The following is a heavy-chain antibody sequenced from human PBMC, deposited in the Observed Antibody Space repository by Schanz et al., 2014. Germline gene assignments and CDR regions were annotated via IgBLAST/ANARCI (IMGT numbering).Heavy chain of an antibody. CDR2: ISDSGDTA. CDR3: VRDSFFAFDY. CDR1: GFTFSAYA. Sequence: EVQLLESGGGLVQPGGSLRLSCAASGFTFSAYAMSWVRQAPGKGLEWVSAISDSGDTAYYADSVKGRFTISRDNFKGALYLQMSSLRAEDTAVYYCVRDSFFAFDYWGQGTLVTVSS. V-gene: IGHV3-23*01. D-gene: IGHD3-3*01. J-gene: IGHJ4*02.